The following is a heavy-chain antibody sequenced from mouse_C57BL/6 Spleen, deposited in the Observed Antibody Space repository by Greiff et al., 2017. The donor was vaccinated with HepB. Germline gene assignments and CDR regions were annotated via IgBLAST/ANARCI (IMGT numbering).Heavy chain of an antibody. J-gene: IGHJ1*03. CDR3: ARHEPYFDV. V-gene: IGHV5-6*01. CDR2: ISSGGSYT. Sequence: EVKLVESGGDLVKPGGSLKLSCAASGFTFSSYGMSWVPQTPDKRLEWVATISSGGSYTYYPDSVKGRFTISRDNAKNTLYLQMSSLKSEDTAMYYCARHEPYFDVWGTGTTVTVSS. CDR1: GFTFSSYG.